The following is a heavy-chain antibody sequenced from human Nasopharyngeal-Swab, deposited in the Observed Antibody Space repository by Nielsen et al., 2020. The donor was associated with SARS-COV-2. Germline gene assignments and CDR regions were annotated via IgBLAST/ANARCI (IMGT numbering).Heavy chain of an antibody. D-gene: IGHD1-1*01. J-gene: IGHJ6*02. CDR2: ISSSSSYI. CDR3: ARAWDDYSNRWAYYYYGMDV. Sequence: GESLKISCAASGFTFSSYSMNWVRQAPGKGLEWVSSISSSSSYIYYADSVKGRFTISRDNAKNSLYLQMNSLRAEDTAVYYCARAWDDYSNRWAYYYYGMDVWGQGTTVTVSS. CDR1: GFTFSSYS. V-gene: IGHV3-21*01.